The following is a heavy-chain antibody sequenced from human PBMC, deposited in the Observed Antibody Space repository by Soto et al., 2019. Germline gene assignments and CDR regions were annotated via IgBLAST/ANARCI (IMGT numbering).Heavy chain of an antibody. CDR3: ARALIVVVTIDY. D-gene: IGHD3-22*01. J-gene: IGHJ4*02. CDR1: GGSISSGDYY. CDR2: IYYSGST. Sequence: SETLSLTCTVSGGSISSGDYYLSWIRQPPGKGLEWIGYIYYSGSTYYNPSLKSRVTISVDTSKNQFSLKLSSVTAADTAVYYCARALIVVVTIDYWGQGTLVTVSS. V-gene: IGHV4-30-4*01.